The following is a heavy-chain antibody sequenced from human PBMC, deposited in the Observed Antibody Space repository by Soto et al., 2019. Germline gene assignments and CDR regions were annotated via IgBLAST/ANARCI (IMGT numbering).Heavy chain of an antibody. CDR2: VYYTGST. CDR1: GVSLSGSY. V-gene: IGHV4-59*01. J-gene: IGHJ4*02. D-gene: IGHD6-19*01. Sequence: SLTCSVAGVSLSGSYWSCIRQSPGKGLEWLGYVYYTGSTNCSPSLRSRVSISVDTSKNEFSLRLSSVTAADTAVYFCARSVAVPGAHIDYWGQGTQVTVSS. CDR3: ARSVAVPGAHIDY.